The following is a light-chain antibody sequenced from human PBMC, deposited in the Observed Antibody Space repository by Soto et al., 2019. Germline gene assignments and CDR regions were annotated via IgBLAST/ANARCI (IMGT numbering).Light chain of an antibody. CDR2: EAS. V-gene: IGKV1-5*03. CDR3: QQYNGYWT. CDR1: QSISDS. J-gene: IGKJ1*01. Sequence: DIQMTQSPSTLSASVGDRVTITCRASQSISDSFAWYQQKPGKAPKLLIYEASNLKSGVPSRFSGSGSGTEYTLTISSLQPDDFASYYCQQYNGYWTFGQGTKVEIK.